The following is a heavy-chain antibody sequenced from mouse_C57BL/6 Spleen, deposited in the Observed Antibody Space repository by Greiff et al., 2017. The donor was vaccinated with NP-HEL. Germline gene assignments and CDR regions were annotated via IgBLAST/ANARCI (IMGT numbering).Heavy chain of an antibody. D-gene: IGHD1-1*01. J-gene: IGHJ4*01. CDR1: GYTFTSYW. CDR3: TRERATVVAKGAMDY. V-gene: IGHV1-5*01. CDR2: IYPGNSDT. Sequence: VQLQQSGTVLARPGASVKMSCKTSGYTFTSYWMHWVKQRPGQGLEWIGAIYPGNSDTSYNQKFKGKAKLTAVTSASTAYMELSSLTNEDSAVYYCTRERATVVAKGAMDYWGQGTSVTVSS.